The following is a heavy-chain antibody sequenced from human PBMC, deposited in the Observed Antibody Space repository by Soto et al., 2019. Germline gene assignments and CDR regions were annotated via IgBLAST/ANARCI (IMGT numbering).Heavy chain of an antibody. D-gene: IGHD3-3*01. CDR3: ATDPHKKRLLEWLLGDVDKTAADVLDS. V-gene: IGHV3-15*07. CDR2: IKSNTDGGAP. CDR1: GFPFNNAW. J-gene: IGHJ4*02. Sequence: EVQLVESGGGLVKPGGSLRLSCAASGFPFNNAWMKWVRQAPGKGLEWVGRIKSNTDGGAPDYAAAVKGRFTISRDDSKDTLYLHMNSLKAEDTAVYYCATDPHKKRLLEWLLGDVDKTAADVLDSWGQGTRVTVSS.